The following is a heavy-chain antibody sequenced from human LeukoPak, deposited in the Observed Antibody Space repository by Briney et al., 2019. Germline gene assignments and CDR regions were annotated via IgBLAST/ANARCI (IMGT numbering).Heavy chain of an antibody. CDR2: INWNGGST. J-gene: IGHJ3*02. V-gene: IGHV3-20*04. CDR3: ARDGYSSGRGRGAFDI. Sequence: PGGSLRLSCAASGFTFDDYGMSWVRQAPGKGLEWVSGINWNGGSTGYADSVKGRFTISRDNAKDSLYLQMNSLRAEDTALYYCARDGYSSGRGRGAFDIWGQGTMVTVSS. D-gene: IGHD6-19*01. CDR1: GFTFDDYG.